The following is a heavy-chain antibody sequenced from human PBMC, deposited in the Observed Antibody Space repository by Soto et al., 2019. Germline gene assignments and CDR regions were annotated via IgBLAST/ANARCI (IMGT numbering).Heavy chain of an antibody. J-gene: IGHJ4*02. D-gene: IGHD2-8*01. CDR2: IGVGSGNR. Sequence: SVKVACKASGCTFTSSGVQWVRQARGQRLEWIGWIGVGSGNRHYAQKFQERVTITRDTSTNTAYMELSSLRSEDTDVYDGAALGVNLDHWGQGTLVTVSS. CDR1: GCTFTSSG. V-gene: IGHV1-58*01. CDR3: AALGVNLDH.